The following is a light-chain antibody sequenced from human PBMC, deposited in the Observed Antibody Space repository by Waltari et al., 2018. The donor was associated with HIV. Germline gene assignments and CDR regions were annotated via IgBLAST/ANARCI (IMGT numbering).Light chain of an antibody. J-gene: IGLJ2*01. Sequence: SALTQPPSASGSLGQSVTISCTGPSSDVGGYNYVSCYQQHPGKAPKLMIYEVTKRPSGVPDRFSGSKSGNTASLTVSGLQAEDEADYYCSSYAGSNKSVVFGGGTKLTVL. CDR2: EVT. V-gene: IGLV2-8*01. CDR1: SSDVGGYNY. CDR3: SSYAGSNKSVV.